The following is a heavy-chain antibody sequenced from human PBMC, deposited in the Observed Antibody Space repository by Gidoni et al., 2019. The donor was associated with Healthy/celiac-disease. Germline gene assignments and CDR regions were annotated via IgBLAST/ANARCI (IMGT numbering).Heavy chain of an antibody. D-gene: IGHD6-19*01. J-gene: IGHJ4*02. CDR1: GFTFDDYA. Sequence: EVQLVESGGGLVQPGRSLRLSCAASGFTFDDYAMHWVRQAPGKGLGWVSGISWNSGSIGYADSVKGRFTISRDNAKNSLYLQMNSLRAEDTALYYCALAVAGPFDYWGQGTLVTVSS. CDR3: ALAVAGPFDY. CDR2: ISWNSGSI. V-gene: IGHV3-9*01.